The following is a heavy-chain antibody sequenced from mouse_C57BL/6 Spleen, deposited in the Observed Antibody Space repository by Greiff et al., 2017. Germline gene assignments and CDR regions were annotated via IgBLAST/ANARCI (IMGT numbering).Heavy chain of an antibody. CDR2: IDPETGGT. Sequence: QVQLQQSGAELVRPGASVTLSCKASGYTFTDYEMHWVKQTPVHGLEWIGAIDPETGGTAYNQKFTGKAILTADKSSRTAYMELRSLTSEDSAVYYCTKTAQATGLAYWGQGTLVTVSA. D-gene: IGHD3-2*02. CDR3: TKTAQATGLAY. J-gene: IGHJ3*01. V-gene: IGHV1-15*01. CDR1: GYTFTDYE.